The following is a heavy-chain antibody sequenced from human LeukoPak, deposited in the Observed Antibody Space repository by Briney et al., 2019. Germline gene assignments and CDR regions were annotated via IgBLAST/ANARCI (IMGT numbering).Heavy chain of an antibody. D-gene: IGHD3-10*01. J-gene: IGHJ5*02. CDR3: ARAVPNWFDP. V-gene: IGHV3-23*01. Sequence: GGSLRLSCAASGFTFSNYAMSWVRQAPGKGLEWVSGISSGGTGTYYADSVRGRFTISRDNSKITLYLQMDSLRVEDTAVYYCARAVPNWFDPWGQGTLVAVSS. CDR1: GFTFSNYA. CDR2: ISSGGTGT.